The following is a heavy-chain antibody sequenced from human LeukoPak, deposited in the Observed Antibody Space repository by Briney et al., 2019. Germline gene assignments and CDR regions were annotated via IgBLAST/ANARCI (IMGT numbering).Heavy chain of an antibody. CDR1: GFIFNNYG. D-gene: IGHD3-22*01. CDR2: ISNDGGGT. CDR3: AKGSSGYFVDL. V-gene: IGHV3-23*01. Sequence: GGSLRLSCAASGFIFNNYGLIWVRQAPGKGLECVSAISNDGGGTNYADFVKGRFTISRDNSKNTLFLQMNSLRAEDTALYYCAKGSSGYFVDLWGQGTLVTVSS. J-gene: IGHJ5*02.